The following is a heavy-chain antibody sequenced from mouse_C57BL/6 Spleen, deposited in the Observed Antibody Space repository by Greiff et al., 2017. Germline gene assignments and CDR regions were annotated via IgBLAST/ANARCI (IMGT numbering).Heavy chain of an antibody. CDR3: ARREVRDYFDY. J-gene: IGHJ2*01. V-gene: IGHV1-20*01. Sequence: VQLQQSGPELVKPGDSVKISCKASGYSFTGYFMNWVMQSHGKSLEWIGRINPYNGDTFYNQKFKGKATLTVDKSSSTAHMELRSLTSEDSAVYYCARREVRDYFDYWGQGTTLTVSS. D-gene: IGHD2-2*01. CDR1: GYSFTGYF. CDR2: INPYNGDT.